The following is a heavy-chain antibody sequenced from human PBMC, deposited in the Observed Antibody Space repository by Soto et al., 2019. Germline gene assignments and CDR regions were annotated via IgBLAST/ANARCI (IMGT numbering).Heavy chain of an antibody. Sequence: QVQLVQSGAEVKKPGSSVKVSCKASGGTFSSYAISWVRQAPGQGLEWMGGIIPIFGTVNYAQKFQGRVTLSADESTSTAYMELSSLRSEDTAVYYCARGGGNYYGPDDYWGQGTLVPVSS. CDR3: ARGGGNYYGPDDY. CDR1: GGTFSSYA. J-gene: IGHJ4*02. CDR2: IIPIFGTV. V-gene: IGHV1-69*12. D-gene: IGHD1-26*01.